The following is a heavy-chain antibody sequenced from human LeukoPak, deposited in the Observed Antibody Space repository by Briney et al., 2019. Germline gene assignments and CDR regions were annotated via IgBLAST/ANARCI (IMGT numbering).Heavy chain of an antibody. CDR2: INHSGST. CDR3: ARGYQQLVFYYFDY. J-gene: IGHJ4*02. D-gene: IGHD6-13*01. CDR1: GGSFSGYY. Sequence: PSETLSLTCAVYGGSFSGYYWSWIRQPPGKGLEWIGEINHSGSTNYNPSLKSRVTISVDTSKNQFSLKLSSVTAADTAVYYCARGYQQLVFYYFDYWGQGTLVTVSS. V-gene: IGHV4-34*01.